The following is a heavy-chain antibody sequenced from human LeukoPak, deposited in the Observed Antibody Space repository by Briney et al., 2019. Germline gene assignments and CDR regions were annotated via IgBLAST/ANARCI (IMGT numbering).Heavy chain of an antibody. Sequence: PGGSLRLSCAASGFTVSSNYMSWVRQAPGKGLEWVSVIYSGGSTYYADSVKGRSTISTDNSKNTLYLQMNSLRADDTAVYYCARGSYSGSYYVDYWGQGTLVTVSS. J-gene: IGHJ4*02. CDR2: IYSGGST. CDR1: GFTVSSNY. V-gene: IGHV3-53*01. D-gene: IGHD1-26*01. CDR3: ARGSYSGSYYVDY.